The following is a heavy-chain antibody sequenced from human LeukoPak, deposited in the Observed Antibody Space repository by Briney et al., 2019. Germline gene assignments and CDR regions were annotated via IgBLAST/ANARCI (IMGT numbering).Heavy chain of an antibody. V-gene: IGHV3-23*01. D-gene: IGHD3-10*01. CDR1: GFTFSSYW. CDR2: ISGSGGST. Sequence: GGSLRLSCAASGFTFSSYWMRWVRQAPGKGLEWVSAISGSGGSTYYADSVKGRFTISRDNSKNTLYLQMNSLRAEDTAVYYCAKDRGYYYGSGSYYNLLDYWGQGTLVTVSS. CDR3: AKDRGYYYGSGSYYNLLDY. J-gene: IGHJ4*02.